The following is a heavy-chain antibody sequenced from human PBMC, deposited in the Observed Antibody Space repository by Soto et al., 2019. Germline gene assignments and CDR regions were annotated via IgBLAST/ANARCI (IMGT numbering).Heavy chain of an antibody. Sequence: PGESLKISCKGSGYSFPNYWIGWVRQMPGKGLEWMGIIFPGDSDTRYSPSFQGQVTISADESINTAYLQWSTLKASDTAMYYCARWNYGPTYWGQGTQVTVYS. V-gene: IGHV5-51*01. CDR1: GYSFPNYW. CDR3: ARWNYGPTY. CDR2: IFPGDSDT. J-gene: IGHJ4*02. D-gene: IGHD1-7*01.